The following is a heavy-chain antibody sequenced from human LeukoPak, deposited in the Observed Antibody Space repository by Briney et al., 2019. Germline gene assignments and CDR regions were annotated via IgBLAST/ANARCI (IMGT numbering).Heavy chain of an antibody. D-gene: IGHD6-19*01. V-gene: IGHV3-21*04. Sequence: GGSLRLSCAASGFTFSSYSMNWVRQAPGKGLEWVSSISSSSSYIYYADSVKGRFTISRDNSKNTLYLQMNSLRAEDTAVYYCAKVEWLVVNGMDVWGQGTTVTVSS. CDR2: ISSSSSYI. CDR1: GFTFSSYS. CDR3: AKVEWLVVNGMDV. J-gene: IGHJ6*02.